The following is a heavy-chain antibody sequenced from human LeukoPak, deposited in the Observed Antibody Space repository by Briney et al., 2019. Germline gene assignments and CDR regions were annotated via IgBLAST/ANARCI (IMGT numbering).Heavy chain of an antibody. Sequence: PSETLSLTCTVSGDSISSGNYHWSWIRQPAGKGLEWIGRVFTSGGTSYNPSLKGRVTMSIESSTNQFSLQLDSVTAADTAVYYCARDDVDTPTFDYWGQGILVAVSS. J-gene: IGHJ4*02. V-gene: IGHV4-61*02. CDR2: VFTSGGT. D-gene: IGHD5-18*01. CDR1: GDSISSGNYH. CDR3: ARDDVDTPTFDY.